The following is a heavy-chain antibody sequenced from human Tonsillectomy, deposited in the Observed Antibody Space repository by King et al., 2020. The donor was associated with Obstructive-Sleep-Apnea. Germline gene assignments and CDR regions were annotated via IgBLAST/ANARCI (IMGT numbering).Heavy chain of an antibody. CDR1: GYTFTGYY. CDR2: INPNSGGT. CDR3: ARARIAAAGNYFDY. J-gene: IGHJ4*02. D-gene: IGHD6-13*01. Sequence: QLVQSGAEVKKPGASVKVSCKASGYTFTGYYMHRVRQAPGQGLEWMGWINPNSGGTNYAQKFQGRVTMTRDTSISTAYMELSRLRSDDTAVYYCARARIAAAGNYFDYWGQGTLVTVSS. V-gene: IGHV1-2*02.